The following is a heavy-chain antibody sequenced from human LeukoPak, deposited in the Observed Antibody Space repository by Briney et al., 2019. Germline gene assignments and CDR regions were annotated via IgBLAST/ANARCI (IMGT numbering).Heavy chain of an antibody. CDR1: GGSFSGYY. V-gene: IGHV4-34*01. CDR3: ARVPGVYYDTLTGYGSGWFDP. J-gene: IGHJ5*02. CDR2: VYHTGST. Sequence: ASETLSLTCAVYGGSFSGYYWSWICQPPGKRLEWIGTVYHTGSTYYNPSLRSRAAISVDTSRNQFSLRLRSMTAADTAVYYCARVPGVYYDTLTGYGSGWFDPWGQGTLVTVPS. D-gene: IGHD3-9*01.